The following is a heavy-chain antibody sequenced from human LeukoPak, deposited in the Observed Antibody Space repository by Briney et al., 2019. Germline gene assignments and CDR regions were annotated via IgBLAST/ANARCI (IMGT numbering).Heavy chain of an antibody. V-gene: IGHV1-69*05. CDR3: ARAEYCGGDCYSGLDY. Sequence: SVKVSCKASGGTFSSYAISWVRQAPGQGLEWMGGIIPIFGTANYAQKFQGRVTITTDESTSTAYMELSSLRSEDTAVYYCARAEYCGGDCYSGLDYWGQGTLVTVSS. CDR1: GGTFSSYA. CDR2: IIPIFGTA. J-gene: IGHJ4*02. D-gene: IGHD2-21*02.